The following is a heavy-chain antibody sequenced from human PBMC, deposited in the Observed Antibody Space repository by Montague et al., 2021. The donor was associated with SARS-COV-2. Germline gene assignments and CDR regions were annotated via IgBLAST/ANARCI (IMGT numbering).Heavy chain of an antibody. V-gene: IGHV4-59*01. CDR2: IYYSGST. D-gene: IGHD3-3*01. Sequence: SETLSLTCTVSGGSISSYYWSWIWQPPGKGLEWIGYIYYSGSTNYNHSLKSRVTISVDTSKKQFSLKLSSVTAADTAVYYCARAGRVRFLEYGMDVWGQGTTVTVSS. CDR3: ARAGRVRFLEYGMDV. J-gene: IGHJ6*02. CDR1: GGSISSYY.